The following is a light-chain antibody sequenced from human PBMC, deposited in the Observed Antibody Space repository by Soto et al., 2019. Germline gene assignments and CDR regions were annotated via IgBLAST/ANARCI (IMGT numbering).Light chain of an antibody. Sequence: EIVLTQSPATLSLSPGERGTLSCRACQNIGTYVAWYQQRPGQAPRLLIYDTFNRATGIPARFSGGGSGTDFTLSISSLEPEVFAVYFCQHRDYWPRTFGRRTEVEIK. CDR3: QHRDYWPRT. CDR2: DTF. CDR1: QNIGTY. J-gene: IGKJ4*01. V-gene: IGKV3-11*01.